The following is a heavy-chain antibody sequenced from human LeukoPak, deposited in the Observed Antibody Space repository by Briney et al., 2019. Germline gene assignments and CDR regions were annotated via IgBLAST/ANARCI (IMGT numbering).Heavy chain of an antibody. J-gene: IGHJ4*02. D-gene: IGHD3-10*01. CDR3: ARWGLPGSYGSDTDFRDY. CDR1: GYTFTSYY. CDR2: INPSGGST. V-gene: IGHV1-46*01. Sequence: GASVELSCKASGYTFTSYYMHWVRQAPGQGLEWMGIINPSGGSTSYAQKFQGRVTMTRDTSTSTVYMELSSLRSEDTAVYYCARWGLPGSYGSDTDFRDYWGQGTLVTVSS.